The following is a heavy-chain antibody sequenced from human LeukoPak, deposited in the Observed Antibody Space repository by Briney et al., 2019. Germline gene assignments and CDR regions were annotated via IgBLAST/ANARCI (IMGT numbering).Heavy chain of an antibody. CDR2: ISYDGSNK. D-gene: IGHD3-10*01. CDR3: AKEASGSSRDYGMDV. Sequence: GGSLLLSCAASGFPFSSYGMHWVRQAPGKGLEWVAVISYDGSNKYYADSGKGRFTISRDNSKNTLYLQMNSLRVEDTAVYYCAKEASGSSRDYGMDVWGKGTTVTVSS. CDR1: GFPFSSYG. V-gene: IGHV3-30*18. J-gene: IGHJ6*04.